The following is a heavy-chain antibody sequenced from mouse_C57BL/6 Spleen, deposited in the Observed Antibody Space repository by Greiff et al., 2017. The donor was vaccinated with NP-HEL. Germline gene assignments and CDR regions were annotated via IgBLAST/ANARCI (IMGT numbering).Heavy chain of an antibody. V-gene: IGHV1-52*01. CDR1: GYTFTSYW. Sequence: QVQLKQPGAELVRPGSSVKLSCKASGYTFTSYWMHWVKQRPIQGLEWIGNIDPSDSETHYNQKFKDKATLTVDKSSSTAYMQLSSLTSEDSAVYYCARRGKGSYFDYWGQGTTLTVSS. CDR2: IDPSDSET. CDR3: ARRGKGSYFDY. D-gene: IGHD1-3*01. J-gene: IGHJ2*01.